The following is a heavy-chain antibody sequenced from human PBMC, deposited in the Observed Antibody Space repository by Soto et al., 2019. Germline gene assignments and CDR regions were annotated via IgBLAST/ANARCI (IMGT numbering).Heavy chain of an antibody. Sequence: VASVKVSCKASGGTFSSYAISWVRQAPGQGLEWMGGIIPIFGTANYAQKFQGRVTITADESTSTAYMELSSLRSEDTAVYYCARVGSGWFEWFDPWGQGTLVTVSS. CDR3: ARVGSGWFEWFDP. CDR2: IIPIFGTA. J-gene: IGHJ5*02. V-gene: IGHV1-69*13. CDR1: GGTFSSYA. D-gene: IGHD6-19*01.